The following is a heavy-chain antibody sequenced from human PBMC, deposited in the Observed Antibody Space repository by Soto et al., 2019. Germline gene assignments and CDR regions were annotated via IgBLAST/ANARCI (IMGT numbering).Heavy chain of an antibody. CDR2: ISSSSTTK. CDR1: GFTISECS. Sequence: PGGSLRLSCEASGFTISECSMNWVRQAPGKGLEWVSYISSSSTTKYYADSVKGRFTISRDNAKNSLYLQMNSLRAEDTAVYYCTRDGCSGSNCLNWFDPWGQGTLVTVSS. V-gene: IGHV3-48*01. CDR3: TRDGCSGSNCLNWFDP. D-gene: IGHD2-15*01. J-gene: IGHJ5*02.